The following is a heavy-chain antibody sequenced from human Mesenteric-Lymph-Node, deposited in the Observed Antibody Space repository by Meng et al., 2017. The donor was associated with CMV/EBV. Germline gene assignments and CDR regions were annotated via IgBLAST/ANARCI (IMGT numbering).Heavy chain of an antibody. CDR3: ARDLDYYDTRGWGFDY. V-gene: IGHV3-30-3*01. CDR1: GFTIRSDT. D-gene: IGHD3-22*01. CDR2: ISYHGSNK. J-gene: IGHJ4*02. Sequence: GGSLRLSCAASGFTIRSDTMHWVRQAPGKGLEWVAVISYHGSNKYYADSVKGRFTISRDDSKNTLYLQMNSLRPEDTAVYHCARDLDYYDTRGWGFDYWGQGTLVTVSS.